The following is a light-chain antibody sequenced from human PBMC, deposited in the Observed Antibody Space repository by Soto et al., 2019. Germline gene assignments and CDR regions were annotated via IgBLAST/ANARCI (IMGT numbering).Light chain of an antibody. CDR3: QQYDSLPLT. CDR1: QDINNY. CDR2: DAS. J-gene: IGKJ4*01. V-gene: IGKV1-33*01. Sequence: DLQMTQSPSSLSASVGDRVTITCQASQDINNYLNWYQQKPGKAPKVLIYDASHLETGVPSRFSGGRSGAEFSLIISSLQPEDIATYFCQQYDSLPLTFGGGTKVEIK.